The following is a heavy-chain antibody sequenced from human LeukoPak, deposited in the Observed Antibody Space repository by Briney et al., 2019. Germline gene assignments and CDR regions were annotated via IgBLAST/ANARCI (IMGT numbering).Heavy chain of an antibody. CDR1: GYTFTGYY. CDR2: INPNSGGT. J-gene: IGHJ4*02. V-gene: IGHV1-2*02. Sequence: GASVKVSCKASGYTFTGYYMHWVRQAPGQGLEWMGWINPNSGGTNYAQKFQGRVTMTRDTSISTAYMELSSLRSEDTAVYYCAKSGRWYDYVWGSYRSLFVFDYWGQGTLVTVSS. D-gene: IGHD3-16*02. CDR3: AKSGRWYDYVWGSYRSLFVFDY.